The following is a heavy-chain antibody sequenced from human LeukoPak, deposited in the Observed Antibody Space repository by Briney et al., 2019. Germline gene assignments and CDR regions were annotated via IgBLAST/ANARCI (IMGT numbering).Heavy chain of an antibody. CDR3: ARGGYYDSSGYLFDY. V-gene: IGHV1-69*05. Sequence: SVKVSCKASGYTFTSYDINWVRQATGQGLEWMGGIIPIFGTANYAQKFQGRVTITTDESTSTAYMELSSLRSEDTAVYYCARGGYYDSSGYLFDYWGQGTLVTVSS. J-gene: IGHJ4*02. CDR1: GYTFTSYD. CDR2: IIPIFGTA. D-gene: IGHD3-22*01.